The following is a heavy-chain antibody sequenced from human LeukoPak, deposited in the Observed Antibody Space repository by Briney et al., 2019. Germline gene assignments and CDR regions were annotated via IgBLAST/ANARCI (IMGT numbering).Heavy chain of an antibody. D-gene: IGHD2-15*01. V-gene: IGHV1-18*01. CDR3: ARDDEVVVAASLVYYYYYGMDV. CDR1: GYTFTSYG. CDR2: ISAYNGNT. J-gene: IGHJ6*02. Sequence: ASVNVSCKASGYTFTSYGISWVRQAPGQGLEWMGWISAYNGNTNYAKKLQGRVTMTTDTSTRKAYMELRSLRSDDTAVYYCARDDEVVVAASLVYYYYYGMDVWGQGTTVTVSS.